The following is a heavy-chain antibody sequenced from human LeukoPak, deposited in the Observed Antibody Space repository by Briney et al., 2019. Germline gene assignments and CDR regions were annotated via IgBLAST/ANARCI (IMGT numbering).Heavy chain of an antibody. V-gene: IGHV3-23*01. CDR2: ISGSGGST. CDR3: AKVTDSSSAGSDY. D-gene: IGHD6-6*01. CDR1: GFTFSSYA. J-gene: IGHJ4*02. Sequence: GGSLRLSCAASGFTFSSYAMSWVRQAPGKGLEWVSAISGSGGSTYYADSVKGRFTISRDNSKNTLYVQMNSLRAEDTAVYYCAKVTDSSSAGSDYWGPGTLVTVSS.